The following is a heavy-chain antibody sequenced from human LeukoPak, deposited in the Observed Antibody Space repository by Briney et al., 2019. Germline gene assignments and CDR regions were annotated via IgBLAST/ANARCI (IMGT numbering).Heavy chain of an antibody. CDR2: VSYDGSNK. Sequence: PGRSLRLSCVVSGFTFRTYAMHWARQAPGKGLEWVAVVSYDGSNKYYADSVQGRFTISRDNSRNTLHLQMNSLRAEDTAVYYCARDSHYYDPGGYYSRGEYYHHGMDAWGQGTTVTASS. V-gene: IGHV3-30-3*01. J-gene: IGHJ6*02. D-gene: IGHD3-22*01. CDR3: ARDSHYYDPGGYYSRGEYYHHGMDA. CDR1: GFTFRTYA.